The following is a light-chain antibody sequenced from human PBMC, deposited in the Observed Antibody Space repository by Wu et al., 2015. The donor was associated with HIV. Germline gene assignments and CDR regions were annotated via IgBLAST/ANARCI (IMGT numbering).Light chain of an antibody. CDR1: QSVSSNY. CDR2: GAS. J-gene: IGKJ1*01. V-gene: IGKV3-20*01. Sequence: EIVLAQSPGTLSLSPGERATLSCRASQSVSSNYLAWYQQKPSQAPRLLIYGASNRATGIPDRFSGSGSGTDFTLTINRLEPEDFAVYYCQQYGISPKTFGQGTKVEIK. CDR3: QQYGISPKT.